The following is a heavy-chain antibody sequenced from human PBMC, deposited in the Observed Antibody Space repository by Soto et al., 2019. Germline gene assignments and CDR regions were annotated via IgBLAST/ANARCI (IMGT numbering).Heavy chain of an antibody. V-gene: IGHV3-30*03. CDR3: ARADSGYAHGYYYYGMDV. CDR1: GLTFSNYG. CDR2: ISYDGSNE. Sequence: GSLRLSCAASGLTFSNYGMHWVRQAPGKGLEWVAHISYDGSNEHYVDSVKGRFTISRDNSKNTLYLQMTSLRAEDTAVYYCARADSGYAHGYYYYGMDVWGQGTTVTVSS. J-gene: IGHJ6*02. D-gene: IGHD5-12*01.